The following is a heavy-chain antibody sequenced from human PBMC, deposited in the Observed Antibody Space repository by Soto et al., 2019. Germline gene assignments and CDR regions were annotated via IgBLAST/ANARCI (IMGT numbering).Heavy chain of an antibody. J-gene: IGHJ6*02. D-gene: IGHD2-8*01. V-gene: IGHV3-30*18. Sequence: GGSLRLSCAASGFTFSSYVMHWVGQAPGKGLEWVAVISYDGSNKYYADSVKGRFTISRDNSKNTLYLQMNSLRAEDTAVYYCAKDLTKSPEDHRNYYGMDVWGQGTTVTVSS. CDR3: AKDLTKSPEDHRNYYGMDV. CDR1: GFTFSSYV. CDR2: ISYDGSNK.